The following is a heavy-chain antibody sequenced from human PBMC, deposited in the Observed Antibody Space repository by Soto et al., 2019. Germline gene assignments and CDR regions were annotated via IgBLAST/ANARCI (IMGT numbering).Heavy chain of an antibody. Sequence: SETLSLTCTVSGGSVISGAYYCTCIRQRPGKGLEWIGYIYYSGSTYYSPSLKSRLSISLDTSKNQFSLRLSSVTAADTAMYYCARARLRAVYAFDIWGQGTMVTV. J-gene: IGHJ3*02. V-gene: IGHV4-31*03. CDR3: ARARLRAVYAFDI. CDR2: IYYSGST. D-gene: IGHD5-12*01. CDR1: GGSVISGAYY.